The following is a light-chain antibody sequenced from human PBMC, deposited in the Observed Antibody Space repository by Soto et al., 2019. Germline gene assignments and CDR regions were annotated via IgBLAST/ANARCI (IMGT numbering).Light chain of an antibody. CDR1: QSISSY. V-gene: IGKV1-39*01. Sequence: DIQMTQSPSSLSASVGDRVTITCRASQSISSYLNWYQQKPGKAPKLLIYAASSLQSGVPSRFSGNGSGTDFTLTISSLPPEDFANYLCKLRSSTPLTFGGGTKVEIK. J-gene: IGKJ4*01. CDR3: KLRSSTPLT. CDR2: AAS.